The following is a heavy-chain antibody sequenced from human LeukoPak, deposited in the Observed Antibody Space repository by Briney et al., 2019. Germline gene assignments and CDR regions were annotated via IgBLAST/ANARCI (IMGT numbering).Heavy chain of an antibody. V-gene: IGHV3-30-3*01. J-gene: IGHJ4*02. CDR1: GFTFSDYY. CDR2: ISYNGNKE. Sequence: GGSLRLSCAASGFTFSDYYMSWIRQAPGKGLEWVTLISYNGNKEYYADSVKGRVTISRDDSRNTVYLQMNSLRIEDTAVYYCARDGLPFDNWGQGTLVTVSS. CDR3: ARDGLPFDN.